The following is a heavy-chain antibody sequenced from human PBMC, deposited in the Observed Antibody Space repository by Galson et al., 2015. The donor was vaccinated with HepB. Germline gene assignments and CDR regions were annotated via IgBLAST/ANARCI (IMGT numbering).Heavy chain of an antibody. CDR2: INAGNGNT. V-gene: IGHV1-3*01. Sequence: QSGAEVKMPGASVKVSCRASGYTFTSYAIHWVRQAPGQGLEWMGWINAGNGNTKYSQKFQGRVTFTRDTSASTAYMELSSLRSEDTAVYYCARGDFWSGYSTFDYWGQGTLVTVSS. CDR3: ARGDFWSGYSTFDY. J-gene: IGHJ4*02. D-gene: IGHD3-3*01. CDR1: GYTFTSYA.